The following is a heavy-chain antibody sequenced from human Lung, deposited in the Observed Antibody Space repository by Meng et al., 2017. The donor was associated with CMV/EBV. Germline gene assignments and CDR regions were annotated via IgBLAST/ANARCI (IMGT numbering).Heavy chain of an antibody. CDR1: GYTXTSYN. D-gene: IGHD1-14*01. CDR3: ARAGVLPSDPTANRYYGLDV. V-gene: IGHV1-46*01. Sequence: ASXXVSXKASGYTXTSYNMHWVRQAPGQGLEWMGTINPSDRWTTYAQRFQGRVTMTTDTSTSTVYMELSSLRSDDTAVYYCARAGVLPSDPTANRYYGLDVWXQGTXVTVSS. CDR2: INPSDRWT. J-gene: IGHJ6*02.